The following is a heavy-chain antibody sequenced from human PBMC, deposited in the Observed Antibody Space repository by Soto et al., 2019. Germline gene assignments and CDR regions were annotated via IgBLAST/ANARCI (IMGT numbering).Heavy chain of an antibody. CDR1: GGSISSGGYS. D-gene: IGHD2-2*01. CDR3: ARVTDIVVGPAAIPPPPWFDP. V-gene: IGHV4-30-2*01. CDR2: IYHSGST. J-gene: IGHJ5*02. Sequence: SETLSLTCAVSGGSISSGGYSWSWIRQPPGKGLEWIGYIYHSGSTYYNPSLKSRVIISVDTSKNQFSLKLSSVTAADTAVYYCARVTDIVVGPAAIPPPPWFDPWGQGTLVTVSS.